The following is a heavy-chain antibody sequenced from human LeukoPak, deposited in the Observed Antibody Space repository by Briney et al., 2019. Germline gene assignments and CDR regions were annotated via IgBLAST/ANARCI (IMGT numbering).Heavy chain of an antibody. J-gene: IGHJ4*02. Sequence: GESLKISCKGSGYSFTSYRIGWVRQMPGKGLEWMGIIYPGDSDTRYSPSFQGQVTISADKSISTAYLQWSSLKASDTAMYYCARLASWYYDSSGYYCDHWGQGTLVTVSS. CDR2: IYPGDSDT. D-gene: IGHD3-22*01. CDR3: ARLASWYYDSSGYYCDH. V-gene: IGHV5-51*01. CDR1: GYSFTSYR.